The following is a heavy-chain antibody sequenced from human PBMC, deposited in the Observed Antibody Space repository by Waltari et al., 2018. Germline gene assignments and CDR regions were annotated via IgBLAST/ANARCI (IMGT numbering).Heavy chain of an antibody. CDR2: IYHSGST. CDR1: GYSISSGYY. V-gene: IGHV4-38-2*01. D-gene: IGHD4-17*01. Sequence: QVQLQESGPGLVKPSETLSLTCAVSGYSISSGYYWGWLRQPPGKGLEWIGSIYHSGSTYYNPSLKSRVTISVDTSKNQFSLKLSSVTAADTAVYYCAEAYDYGDYGDAFDIWGQGTMVTVSS. CDR3: AEAYDYGDYGDAFDI. J-gene: IGHJ3*02.